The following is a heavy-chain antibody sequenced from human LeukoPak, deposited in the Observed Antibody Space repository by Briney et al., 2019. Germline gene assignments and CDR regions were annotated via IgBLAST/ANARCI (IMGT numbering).Heavy chain of an antibody. J-gene: IGHJ4*02. CDR2: IDSDGRST. D-gene: IGHD6-6*01. CDR1: GFTFSSYW. V-gene: IGHV3-74*01. CDR3: ARDRPRYAFDY. Sequence: GGSLRLPCAASGFTFSSYWMLWLRQAPGKGVVWVSRIDSDGRSTSYADSVKGRFTISRDNAKNMLYLQMSSLRAEDTAVYYCARDRPRYAFDYWGQGTLVTVSS.